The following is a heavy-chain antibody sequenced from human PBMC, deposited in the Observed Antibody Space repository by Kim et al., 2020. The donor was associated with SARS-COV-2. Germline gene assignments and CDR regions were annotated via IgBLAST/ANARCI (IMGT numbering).Heavy chain of an antibody. D-gene: IGHD6-13*01. CDR1: GFTFSSYA. CDR3: AKAARSSIAAAGRDQKSPYYFDY. V-gene: IGHV3-23*01. Sequence: GGSLRLSCAASGFTFSSYAMSWVRQAPGKGLEWVSAISGSGGSTYYADSVKGRFTISRDNSKNTLYLQMNSLRAEDTAVYYCAKAARSSIAAAGRDQKSPYYFDYWGQGTLVTVSS. CDR2: ISGSGGST. J-gene: IGHJ4*02.